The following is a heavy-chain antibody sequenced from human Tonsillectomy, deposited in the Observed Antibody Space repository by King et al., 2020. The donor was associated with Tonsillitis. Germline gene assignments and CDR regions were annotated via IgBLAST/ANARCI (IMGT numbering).Heavy chain of an antibody. CDR2: IYPGDSDT. J-gene: IGHJ4*02. Sequence: QLVQSGAEVKKPGESLKISCKDSGYNFTSNYIGWVRQMPGKGLEWMGMIYPGDSDTKYSPSFQGQVIISVDKSNTTAYLQWSSLKASDTAMYYCSKQSRDSGNFYGYWGQGTLVTVSS. V-gene: IGHV5-51*01. CDR1: GYNFTSNY. CDR3: SKQSRDSGNFYGY. D-gene: IGHD3-10*01.